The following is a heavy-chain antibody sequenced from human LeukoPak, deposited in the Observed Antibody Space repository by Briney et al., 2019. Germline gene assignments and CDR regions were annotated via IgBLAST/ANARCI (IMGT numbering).Heavy chain of an antibody. CDR1: GFTFSDYY. V-gene: IGHV3-11*06. CDR2: ISSSSTYT. D-gene: IGHD2-2*01. CDR3: ARVPGDCSSTSCFDMYFDY. Sequence: GGSLRLSCAASGFTFSDYYMSWIRQAPGKGLQWVSYISSSSTYTDYADSVKGRVTISRDNAKNSLYLQMNSLRAEDTAVYYCARVPGDCSSTSCFDMYFDYWGQGTLVTVSS. J-gene: IGHJ4*02.